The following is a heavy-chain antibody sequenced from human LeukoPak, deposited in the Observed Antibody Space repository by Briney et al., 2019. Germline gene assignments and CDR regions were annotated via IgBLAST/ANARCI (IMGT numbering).Heavy chain of an antibody. J-gene: IGHJ4*02. CDR3: AKDLDSTGYYSYRY. Sequence: QTGGSLRLSCAASGFTFSSYAMNWVRQAPGKGLEWVSLISTSGRTHYASSVEGRFTISRDNSKNTLYLQMNSLRAEDTAVYHCAKDLDSTGYYSYRYWGQGNPGTVSS. D-gene: IGHD3-22*01. CDR2: ISTSGRT. V-gene: IGHV3-23*01. CDR1: GFTFSSYA.